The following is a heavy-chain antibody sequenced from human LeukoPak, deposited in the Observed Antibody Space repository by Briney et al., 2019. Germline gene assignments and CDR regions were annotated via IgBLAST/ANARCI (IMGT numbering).Heavy chain of an antibody. J-gene: IGHJ4*02. Sequence: GGSLRLSCAASGFTFSSYAMSWVRQAPGKGLAWVSAISGSGGSTYYADSVKGRFTISRDNSKNTLYLQMNSLRAEDTAVYYCARAAMIVVVLADYWGQGTLVTVSS. CDR3: ARAAMIVVVLADY. D-gene: IGHD3-22*01. CDR2: ISGSGGST. V-gene: IGHV3-23*01. CDR1: GFTFSSYA.